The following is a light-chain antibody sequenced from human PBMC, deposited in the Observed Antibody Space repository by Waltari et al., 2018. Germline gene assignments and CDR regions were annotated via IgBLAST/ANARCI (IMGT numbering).Light chain of an antibody. CDR1: SGSLSTTSY. CDR3: LLYMGSGIWV. CDR2: KAY. J-gene: IGLJ3*02. Sequence: QTVVTQEPSLSVSPGGTVILTCALSSGSLSTTSYASWYQQRPGQTPRTLVYKAYSGSSGVPDRFSGSILGNKAALIITGAQADDEAVYYCLLYMGSGIWVFGGGTKLTVL. V-gene: IGLV8-61*01.